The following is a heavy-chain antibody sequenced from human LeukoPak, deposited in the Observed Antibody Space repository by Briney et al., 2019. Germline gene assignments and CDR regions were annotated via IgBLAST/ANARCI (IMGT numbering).Heavy chain of an antibody. CDR2: IYYSGST. CDR1: GGSFSGYY. CDR3: ARENNHLTWFDP. V-gene: IGHV4-34*01. Sequence: SETLSLTCAVYGGSFSGYYWSWIRQPPGKGPEWIGSIYYSGSTYYNPSLKSRVTLSVDTSKNQFSLRLSSVTAADTAVYYCARENNHLTWFDPWGQGTLVTVSS. J-gene: IGHJ5*02.